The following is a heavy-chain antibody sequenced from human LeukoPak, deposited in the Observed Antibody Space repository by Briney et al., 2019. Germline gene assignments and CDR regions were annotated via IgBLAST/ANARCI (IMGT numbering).Heavy chain of an antibody. CDR2: ISAHYGGA. CDR3: ARVSAWELFEADY. J-gene: IGHJ4*02. Sequence: ASVKVSCKTSGFTFDDFGISWVRQAPGQGLEWMGWISAHYGGANSAQKFQGRVTMTRDASTSTAYMELKSLKSDDTAFYYCARVSAWELFEADYWGQGTLVTVSS. CDR1: GFTFDDFG. D-gene: IGHD1-26*01. V-gene: IGHV1-18*01.